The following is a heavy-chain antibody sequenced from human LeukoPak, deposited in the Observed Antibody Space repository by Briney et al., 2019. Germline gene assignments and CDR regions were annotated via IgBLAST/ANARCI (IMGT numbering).Heavy chain of an antibody. CDR3: ARGSIVVVPAAEGGMDV. V-gene: IGHV4-34*01. CDR1: GGSFSGYY. CDR2: INHSGST. D-gene: IGHD2-2*01. J-gene: IGHJ6*04. Sequence: SETLSLTCAAYGGSFSGYYWSWVRQPPGKGLEWIGEINHSGSTNYNPSLTSRVTISVDTSKNQFSLKLSSVTAADTAVYYCARGSIVVVPAAEGGMDVWGKGTTVTVSS.